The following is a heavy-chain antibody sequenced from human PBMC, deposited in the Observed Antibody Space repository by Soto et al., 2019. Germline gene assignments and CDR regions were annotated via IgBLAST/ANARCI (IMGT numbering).Heavy chain of an antibody. Sequence: QVQLQESGPGLVKTSQTLSLTCTVSGDSINRSYYYWSWIRQPPGKGLEWIGYIYYSGGSYYSASLKSRVRMSVDTSKNQFSLSLSYVTAADTAVYFCARGPSHVDPAMTNWVDPRGQGTLVTVSS. J-gene: IGHJ5*02. V-gene: IGHV4-30-4*08. CDR1: GDSINRSYYY. D-gene: IGHD5-18*01. CDR2: IYYSGGS. CDR3: ARGPSHVDPAMTNWVDP.